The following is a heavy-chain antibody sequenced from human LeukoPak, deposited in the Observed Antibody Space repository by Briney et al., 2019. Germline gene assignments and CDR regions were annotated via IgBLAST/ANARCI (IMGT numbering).Heavy chain of an antibody. J-gene: IGHJ4*02. CDR2: INKDGSEQ. V-gene: IGHV3-7*05. Sequence: PGGSLRLSCVASGFTFTSHWMSWVRQAPGKGLEWVAIINKDGSEQYYADSVKGRFIISRDNAKNSVYLQMDGLRAEDTAVHYCARAGNLDCWGQGTLVTVSS. CDR1: GFTFTSHW. CDR3: ARAGNLDC.